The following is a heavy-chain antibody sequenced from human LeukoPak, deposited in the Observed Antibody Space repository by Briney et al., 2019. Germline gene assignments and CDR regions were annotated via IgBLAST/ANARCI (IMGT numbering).Heavy chain of an antibody. D-gene: IGHD6-19*01. J-gene: IGHJ4*02. V-gene: IGHV4-30-4*01. CDR2: IYYSGST. CDR3: ARIIAVAATEDY. CDR1: GGSISSGDYY. Sequence: SETLSLTCTDSGGSISSGDYYWSWIRQPPGKGLEWIGYIYYSGSTYYNPSLKSRVTISVDTSKNQFSLKLSSVTAADTAVYYCARIIAVAATEDYWGQGTLVTVSS.